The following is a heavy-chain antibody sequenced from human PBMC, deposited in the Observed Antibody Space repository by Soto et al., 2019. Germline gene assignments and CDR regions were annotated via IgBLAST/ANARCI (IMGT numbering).Heavy chain of an antibody. CDR1: GGSFSGYY. J-gene: IGHJ6*02. Sequence: SETLSLTCAVYGGSFSGYYWSWIRQPPGKGLEWIGEINHSGSTNYNPSLKSRVTISVDTSKNQFSLKLSSVTAADTAVYYCARVGMVRTAYYYYGMDVWGQGTTVTVSS. D-gene: IGHD2-8*01. CDR3: ARVGMVRTAYYYYGMDV. CDR2: INHSGST. V-gene: IGHV4-34*01.